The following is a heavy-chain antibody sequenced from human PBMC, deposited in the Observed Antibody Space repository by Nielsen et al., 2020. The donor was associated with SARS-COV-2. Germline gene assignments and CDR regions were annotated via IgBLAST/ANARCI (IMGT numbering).Heavy chain of an antibody. D-gene: IGHD4-11*01. CDR1: GYSFTSYW. CDR2: IDPSDSYT. Sequence: GESLKISCKSSGYSFTSYWMTWVRQMPGRGLEWMGRIDPSDSYTNYSPSFQGHVTISADKSISTAYLQWSSLKASDTAMYYCARQDYSTNPATTVFDYWGQGTLVTVSS. J-gene: IGHJ4*02. CDR3: ARQDYSTNPATTVFDY. V-gene: IGHV5-10-1*01.